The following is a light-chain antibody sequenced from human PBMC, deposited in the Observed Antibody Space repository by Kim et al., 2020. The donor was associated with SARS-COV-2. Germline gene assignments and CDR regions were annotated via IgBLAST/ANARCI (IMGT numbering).Light chain of an antibody. J-gene: IGLJ3*02. Sequence: SYELTQPPSVSVAPGKTARITCGGNNIGSKSVHWYQQKPGQAPVLVIYYDTDRPSGIPERFSGSNSGNTATLTISGVEAGDEADYYCQLSDSSSNHPVFG. CDR1: NIGSKS. CDR3: QLSDSSSNHPV. CDR2: YDT. V-gene: IGLV3-21*04.